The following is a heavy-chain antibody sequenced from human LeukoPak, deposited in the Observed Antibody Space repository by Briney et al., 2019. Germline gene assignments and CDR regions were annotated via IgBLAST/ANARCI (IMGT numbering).Heavy chain of an antibody. CDR3: ARRSIAARRWGWPYYYYMDV. Sequence: GESLKISCKGSGYSITSYWIGWVRQMPGKGLEWMGIIYPGDSDTRYGPSFQGQVTISADKSISTAYLQWSSLKASDTAMYYCARRSIAARRWGWPYYYYMDVWGKGTTVTVSS. D-gene: IGHD6-6*01. J-gene: IGHJ6*03. CDR2: IYPGDSDT. V-gene: IGHV5-51*01. CDR1: GYSITSYW.